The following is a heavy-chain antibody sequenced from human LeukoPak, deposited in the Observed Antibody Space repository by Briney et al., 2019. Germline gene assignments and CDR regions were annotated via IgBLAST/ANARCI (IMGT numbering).Heavy chain of an antibody. Sequence: LRLSCAASGFTFSSYEMNWVRQPPGKGLEWIGSIYYSGSTYYNPSLKSRVTISVDTSKNQFSLKLRSVTAADTAVYYCARQAESRIAVAATGLYYFDYWGQGTLVTVSS. V-gene: IGHV4-39*01. CDR1: GFTFSSYE. CDR3: ARQAESRIAVAATGLYYFDY. CDR2: IYYSGST. J-gene: IGHJ4*02. D-gene: IGHD6-19*01.